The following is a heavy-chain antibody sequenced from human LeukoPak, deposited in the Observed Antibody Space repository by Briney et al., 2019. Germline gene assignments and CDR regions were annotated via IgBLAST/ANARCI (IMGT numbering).Heavy chain of an antibody. V-gene: IGHV1-3*01. CDR3: ARSWGDSGSYFVQYYYGMDV. D-gene: IGHD1-26*01. Sequence: ASVKVSCKASGYTFTGYYMHWVRQAPGQRLEWMGWINAGNGNTKYSQKFQGRDTITRDTSASTAYMELSSLRSEDTAVYYCARSWGDSGSYFVQYYYGMDVWGQGTTVTVSS. CDR1: GYTFTGYY. J-gene: IGHJ6*02. CDR2: INAGNGNT.